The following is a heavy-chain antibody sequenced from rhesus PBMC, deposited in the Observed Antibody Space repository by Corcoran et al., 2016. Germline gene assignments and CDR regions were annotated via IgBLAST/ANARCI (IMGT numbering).Heavy chain of an antibody. Sequence: QVQLQESGPGLVKPSETLSLTCAVSGGSISSGYYYWSRIRQPPGKGLEWIWLITYSGSTSYNPSLKSRVTMSRDTSKNQFSLKLSSVTAADTAVYYCARDTAWSSNFLDYWGQGVLVTVSS. CDR2: ITYSGST. D-gene: IGHD4-23*01. CDR1: GGSISSGYYY. J-gene: IGHJ4*01. CDR3: ARDTAWSSNFLDY. V-gene: IGHV4-122*02.